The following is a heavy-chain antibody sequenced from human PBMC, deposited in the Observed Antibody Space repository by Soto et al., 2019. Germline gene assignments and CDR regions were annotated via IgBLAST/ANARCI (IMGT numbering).Heavy chain of an antibody. D-gene: IGHD2-2*01. CDR3: ARGYARSDY. CDR2: IKEDGSEK. CDR1: GFTFSTYW. V-gene: IGHV3-7*03. Sequence: PWGSLRLSCAASGFTFSTYWTIWVRQAPGKGLEWVANIKEDGSEKYYVDSVKGRFTISRDNAKNSLYLQMNSLRAEDTAVYYCARGYARSDYWGQGALVTVSS. J-gene: IGHJ4*02.